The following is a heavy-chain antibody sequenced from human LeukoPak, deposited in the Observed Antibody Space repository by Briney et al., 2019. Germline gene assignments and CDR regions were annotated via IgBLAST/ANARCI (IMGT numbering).Heavy chain of an antibody. CDR2: ISSSGST. Sequence: PSETLSLTCTVSGGSISSSSYHWSWLRQPPGKGLEWIGYISSSGSTSYNPSLKSRVTISVDTSKNQFSLKLSSVTAADTAVYYCARVGRGDHSWGSYYCDHWGQGTLLSVSS. D-gene: IGHD3-16*01. CDR1: GGSISSSSYH. J-gene: IGHJ4*02. V-gene: IGHV4-61*01. CDR3: ARVGRGDHSWGSYYCDH.